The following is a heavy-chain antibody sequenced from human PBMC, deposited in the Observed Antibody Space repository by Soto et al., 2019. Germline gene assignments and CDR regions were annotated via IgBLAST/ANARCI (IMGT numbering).Heavy chain of an antibody. CDR1: GGSIWSYH. CDR2: IYYTGTT. D-gene: IGHD2-2*02. Sequence: PPETLSLTCTVSGGSIWSYHWSWIRQAPGKGLEWIASIYYTGTTNYNPSLASRVTISMGTAYNQFSMKLTSVTAADTAVYYCARYTVITGMFDFWGRGTLVTVSS. CDR3: ARYTVITGMFDF. J-gene: IGHJ4*02. V-gene: IGHV4-59*01.